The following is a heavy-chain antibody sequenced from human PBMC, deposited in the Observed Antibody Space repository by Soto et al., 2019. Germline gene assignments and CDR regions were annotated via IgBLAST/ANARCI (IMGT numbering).Heavy chain of an antibody. V-gene: IGHV3-30*18. CDR1: GFMFGTYG. D-gene: IGHD2-21*02. CDR2: MSYDGTNK. CDR3: VKVLGPLVVITVATVEK. J-gene: IGHJ4*02. Sequence: QVQLVESGGGVVQPGGYLRLSCAASGFMFGTYGMHWVRQTPGKGLEWVAVMSYDGTNKYYADSVKGRFTISRDNSENSLDLQMTRLMSEDAAVYYCVKVLGPLVVITVATVEKWRRGILVTVSS.